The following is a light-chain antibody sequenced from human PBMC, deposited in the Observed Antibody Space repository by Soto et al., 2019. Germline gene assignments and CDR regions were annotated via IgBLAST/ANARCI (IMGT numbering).Light chain of an antibody. V-gene: IGKV3-11*01. CDR3: QERSNWPRLT. Sequence: EIVLTQSPATLSLSPGETATLPCRASQSVSTSLAWYQQRPGQAPRLLIYDVSNRAAGVPARFSGSGSGTDFTLTISNLEPEDFAIYYCQERSNWPRLTFGGGTTVEIK. CDR2: DVS. J-gene: IGKJ4*01. CDR1: QSVSTS.